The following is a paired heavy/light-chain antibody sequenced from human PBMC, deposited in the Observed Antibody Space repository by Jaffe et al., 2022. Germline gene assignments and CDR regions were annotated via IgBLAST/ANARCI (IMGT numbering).Light chain of an antibody. J-gene: IGKJ3*01. CDR3: HQYYSTAFT. Sequence: DIVMTQSPDSLAVSLGERATINCKSSQSVFYSSNNKNYLGWYQQKPGQPPKLLISWASTRESGVPDRFIGSGSGTDFTLTISSLQAEDVAVYYCHQYYSTAFTFGPGTKVEIK. V-gene: IGKV4-1*01. CDR2: WAS. CDR1: QSVFYSSNNKNY.
Heavy chain of an antibody. V-gene: IGHV6-1*01. CDR3: AGRVAGSGAFDI. D-gene: IGHD6-19*01. Sequence: QVQLQQSGPGLVKPSQTLSLTCAISGDSVSSNSAVWNWIRQSPSRGLEWLGRTYHRSSWTNDYAVFLKSRITISPDTSKNQFSLQLNSVTPEDTAVYYCAGRVAGSGAFDIWGQGTMVTVSS. CDR1: GDSVSSNSAV. CDR2: TYHRSSWTN. J-gene: IGHJ3*02.